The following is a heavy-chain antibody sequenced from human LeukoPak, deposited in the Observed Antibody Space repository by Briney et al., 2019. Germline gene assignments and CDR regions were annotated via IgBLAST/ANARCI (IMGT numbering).Heavy chain of an antibody. CDR3: ATTPTPIYSSSPYFDY. CDR1: GFTFGSYA. J-gene: IGHJ4*02. CDR2: ISYDGSNK. D-gene: IGHD6-6*01. V-gene: IGHV3-30-3*01. Sequence: GRSLRLSCAASGFTFGSYAMHWVRQAPGKGLEWVAVISYDGSNKYYADSVKGRFTISRDNSKNTLYLQMNSLRAEDTAVYYCATTPTPIYSSSPYFDYWGQGTLVTVSS.